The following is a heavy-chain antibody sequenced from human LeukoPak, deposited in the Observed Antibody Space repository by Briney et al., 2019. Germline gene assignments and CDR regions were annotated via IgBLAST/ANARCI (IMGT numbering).Heavy chain of an antibody. CDR1: GFTFSSYS. J-gene: IGHJ3*02. CDR2: ISSSSTM. D-gene: IGHD3-22*01. Sequence: GGSLRLSCAASGFTFSSYSMNWVRQAPGKGLEWVSYISSSSTMYYSDSVKGRFSISRDNAKNSLYLQMNSLRAEDTAVYYCARDHHRRLYDSQARDTFDIWGQGTMVTVSS. V-gene: IGHV3-48*01. CDR3: ARDHHRRLYDSQARDTFDI.